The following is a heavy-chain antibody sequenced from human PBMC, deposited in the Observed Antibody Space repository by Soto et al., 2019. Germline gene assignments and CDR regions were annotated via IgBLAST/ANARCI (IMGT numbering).Heavy chain of an antibody. Sequence: QVQMVQSGAEVKKPGSSVKVSCKASGGTFNNYGISWVRQATGQGREWMGGVIPIFGSAKYTEFFRGRITITADTATSTAYMELSSLKSEDTAVYYCATQAVAGATGHGMDVWGQGTTVTVSS. CDR1: GGTFNNYG. CDR2: VIPIFGSA. V-gene: IGHV1-69*06. J-gene: IGHJ6*02. CDR3: ATQAVAGATGHGMDV. D-gene: IGHD6-13*01.